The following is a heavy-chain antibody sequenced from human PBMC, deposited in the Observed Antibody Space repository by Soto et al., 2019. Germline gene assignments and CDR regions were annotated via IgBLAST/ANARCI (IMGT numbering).Heavy chain of an antibody. Sequence: GASVKVSCKASGFTFINSAIQWVRQARGQRLEWIGWIVVGSGNTNYAQKYQKRVTITRNMYTSTDNMKKSNMRSEDKTVNYCAAERPPYDSSGYYMGCWGQGTLVTVSS. CDR1: GFTFINSA. D-gene: IGHD3-22*01. CDR2: IVVGSGNT. CDR3: AAERPPYDSSGYYMGC. J-gene: IGHJ4*02. V-gene: IGHV1-58*02.